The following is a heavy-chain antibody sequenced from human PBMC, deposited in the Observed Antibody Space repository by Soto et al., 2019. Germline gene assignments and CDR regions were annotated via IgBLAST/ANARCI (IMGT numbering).Heavy chain of an antibody. D-gene: IGHD2-15*01. Sequence: PVGSLRLSWAASGFTFNSYTMAWVLQAPGKGLEWVSSISGSGGSPSYADSVQGRFTISRDNSRNTLSLQMNSLRAEDTATYYCAKARCSGNSCYVPDYWGHGSLVTVSS. CDR3: AKARCSGNSCYVPDY. V-gene: IGHV3-23*01. CDR2: ISGSGGSP. J-gene: IGHJ4*01. CDR1: GFTFNSYT.